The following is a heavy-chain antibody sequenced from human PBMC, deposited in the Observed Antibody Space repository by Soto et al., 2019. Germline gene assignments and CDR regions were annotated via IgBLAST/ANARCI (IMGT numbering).Heavy chain of an antibody. V-gene: IGHV3-11*06. CDR2: ISPKSTFR. J-gene: IGHJ4*02. CDR1: GFPFNDYY. D-gene: IGHD2-21*01. CDR3: VRGGGGGLFEH. Sequence: PGGSLRLSCATSGFPFNDYYMTWIRQAPGKGLEWLSHISPKSTFRNYADSVKGRFTISRDNTESSLFLQMNSLGVDDTAVYSCVRGGGGGLFEHWGQGVLVTGSS.